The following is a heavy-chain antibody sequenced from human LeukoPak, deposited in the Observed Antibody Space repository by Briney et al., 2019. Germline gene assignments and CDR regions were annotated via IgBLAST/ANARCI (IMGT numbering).Heavy chain of an antibody. CDR3: ARAGYYYGSGSLQSLIDY. J-gene: IGHJ4*02. D-gene: IGHD3-10*01. CDR1: GGSISSGDYY. Sequence: SQTLSLTCTVSGGSISSGDYYWSWIRQPPGKGLEWIGYIYYSGSTYYNPSLKSRVTISVDTSKNQFSLKLSSVTAADTAVYYCARAGYYYGSGSLQSLIDYWGQGTLVTLSS. V-gene: IGHV4-30-4*01. CDR2: IYYSGST.